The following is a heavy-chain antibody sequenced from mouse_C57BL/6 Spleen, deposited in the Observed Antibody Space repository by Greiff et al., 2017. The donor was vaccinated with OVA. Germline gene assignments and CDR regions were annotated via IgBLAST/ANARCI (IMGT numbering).Heavy chain of an antibody. CDR3: ARDLAY. V-gene: IGHV3-4*01. J-gene: IGHJ3*01. CDR1: GSSTPNGNHW. Sequence: ESGPALVKPSQPVSLTCTVTGSSTPNGNHWWYWIRQVSGSKLEWIGYLTSSGSTDSNPSLTSRISITRDTSKSQLFLQLNSVTTEDIATYYCARDLAYWGQGTLVTVSA. CDR2: LTSSGST.